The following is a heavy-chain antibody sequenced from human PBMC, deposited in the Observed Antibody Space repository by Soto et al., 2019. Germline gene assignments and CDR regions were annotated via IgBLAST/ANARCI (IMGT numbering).Heavy chain of an antibody. Sequence: QLVLQESGPGLVKSSETLSLTCSVSGGSISSSSYYWNWIRQSPGKGLEWIGSVYYSGTTYYNPSLKGRVTISVDSYNQFAVRLSSVTAADTAYYFFVRRPMIGTVAETAFDIWGQGTRVTVSS. J-gene: IGHJ3*02. D-gene: IGHD6-19*01. CDR3: VRRPMIGTVAETAFDI. V-gene: IGHV4-39*01. CDR2: VYYSGTT. CDR1: GGSISSSSYY.